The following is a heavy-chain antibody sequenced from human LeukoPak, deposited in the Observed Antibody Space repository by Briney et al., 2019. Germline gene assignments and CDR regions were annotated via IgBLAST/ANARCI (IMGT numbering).Heavy chain of an antibody. V-gene: IGHV1-46*01. J-gene: IGHJ4*02. CDR2: INPSTGNT. CDR3: ARDHGVSTGLYYFDC. Sequence: GASVKVSCKASGYTFTSYYMHWVRQAPGQGLEWMGVINPSTGNTDYAQEFRGRVTMTRETSTSTVYVDLTSLRSEDTAVYYCARDHGVSTGLYYFDCWGQGTLVTVSS. D-gene: IGHD2-21*01. CDR1: GYTFTSYY.